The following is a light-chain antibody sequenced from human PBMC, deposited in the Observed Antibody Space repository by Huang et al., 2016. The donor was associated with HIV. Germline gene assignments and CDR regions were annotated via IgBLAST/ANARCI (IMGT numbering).Light chain of an antibody. V-gene: IGKV3D-20*01. J-gene: IGKJ4*01. Sequence: EIVLTQSPATLSLSPGERATLSCGASQSVSNNYLAWYQQRRGLAPRLLIYDGSTRATGIPDRFSGSGSGTDFTLTINRLEPEDFAVYYCHQYGTSPLTFGGGTKVEIK. CDR1: QSVSNNY. CDR3: HQYGTSPLT. CDR2: DGS.